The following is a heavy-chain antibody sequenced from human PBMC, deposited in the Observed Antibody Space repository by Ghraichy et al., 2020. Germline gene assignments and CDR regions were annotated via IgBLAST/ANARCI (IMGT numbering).Heavy chain of an antibody. D-gene: IGHD2-2*01. Sequence: GGSLRLSCAASGFTFSSYGMHWVRQAPGKGLEWVAVISYDGSNKYYADSVKGRFTISRDNSKNTLYLQMNSLRAEDTAVYYCAKDQFLWAVPAADYWGQGTLVTVSS. CDR2: ISYDGSNK. CDR3: AKDQFLWAVPAADY. J-gene: IGHJ4*02. CDR1: GFTFSSYG. V-gene: IGHV3-30*18.